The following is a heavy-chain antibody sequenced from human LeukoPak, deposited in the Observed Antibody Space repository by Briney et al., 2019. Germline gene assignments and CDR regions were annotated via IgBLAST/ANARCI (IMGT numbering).Heavy chain of an antibody. CDR3: ARGTDAWKVGY. CDR2: IHPSGSI. V-gene: IGHV4-30-4*01. J-gene: IGHJ4*02. D-gene: IGHD1-1*01. Sequence: SETLSLTCTVSGDSISSGGYTGTWFRHPPNKALEWIGCIHPSGSIHYTPSLKSRVTISVDTSNNQFSLKLSSVTAADTAVYYCARGTDAWKVGYWGQGTLVTVSS. CDR1: GDSISSGGYT.